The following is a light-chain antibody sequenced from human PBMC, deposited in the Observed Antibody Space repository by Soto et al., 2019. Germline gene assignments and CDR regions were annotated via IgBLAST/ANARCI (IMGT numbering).Light chain of an antibody. CDR1: SSDIGAYNY. CDR2: DVT. V-gene: IGLV2-14*03. Sequence: QSVLTQPASVSVSPGQSITISCTGTSSDIGAYNYVSWYQQHPGKAPKLIIYDVTNRPAGISSRFSASKSGNTASLTISVLQAEDEADYYCCSYKSSSTLYVFGTGTKVTVL. J-gene: IGLJ1*01. CDR3: CSYKSSSTLYV.